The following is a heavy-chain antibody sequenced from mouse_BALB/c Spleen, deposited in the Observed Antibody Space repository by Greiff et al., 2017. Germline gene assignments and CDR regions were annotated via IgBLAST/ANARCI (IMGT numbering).Heavy chain of an antibody. D-gene: IGHD2-1*01. CDR1: GYSFTGYY. CDR3: ARRELYYGNYRDY. CDR2: INPYNGAT. Sequence: VQLKQSGPELVKPGASVKISCKASGYSFTGYYMHWVKQSHVKSLEWIGRINPYNGATSYNQNFKDKASLTVDKSSSTAYMELHSLTSEDSAVYYCARRELYYGNYRDYGGQGTAHTVS. J-gene: IGHJ2*01. V-gene: IGHV1-31*01.